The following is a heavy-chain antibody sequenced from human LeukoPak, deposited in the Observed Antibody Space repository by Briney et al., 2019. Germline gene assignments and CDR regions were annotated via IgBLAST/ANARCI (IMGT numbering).Heavy chain of an antibody. V-gene: IGHV3-7*01. D-gene: IGHD3-10*02. CDR3: AELGITMIGGV. J-gene: IGHJ6*04. Sequence: GSLRLSCAASGFTFSCYWMSWVRQAPGKGLGWVANIKQDGSEKYYVDSVKGRFTISRDNAKNSLYLQMNSLRAEGTAVYYCAELGITMIGGVWGKGTTVTISS. CDR1: GFTFSCYW. CDR2: IKQDGSEK.